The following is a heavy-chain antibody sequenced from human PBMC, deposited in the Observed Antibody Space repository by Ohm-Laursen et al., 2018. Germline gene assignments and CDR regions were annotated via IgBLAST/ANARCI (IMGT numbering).Heavy chain of an antibody. Sequence: GASVKVSCKTSGYTFTSYYMHWVRQAPGQGLEWMGIINPSGGSTSYAQKFQGRVTMTRDTSTSTVYMELSSLRSEDTAVYYCARPDLNGDYGYWGQGTLVTVSS. CDR2: INPSGGST. D-gene: IGHD4-17*01. CDR1: GYTFTSYY. V-gene: IGHV1-46*01. CDR3: ARPDLNGDYGY. J-gene: IGHJ4*02.